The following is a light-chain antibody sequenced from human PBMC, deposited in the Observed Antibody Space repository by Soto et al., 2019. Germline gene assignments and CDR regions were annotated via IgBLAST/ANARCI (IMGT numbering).Light chain of an antibody. CDR3: QQYNSYRRT. CDR1: QSISSW. Sequence: DIQMTQSPSTLSASVGDRGTITCRASQSISSWLAWYQQKPGKAPKLLIYKASSLESGVPSRFSGSGSGTEFTLTISSPQSDDFATYYCQQYNSYRRTFGQGTKVEIK. V-gene: IGKV1-5*03. CDR2: KAS. J-gene: IGKJ1*01.